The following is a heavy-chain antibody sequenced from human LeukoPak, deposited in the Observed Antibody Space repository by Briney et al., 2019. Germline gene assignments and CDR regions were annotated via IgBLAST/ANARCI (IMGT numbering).Heavy chain of an antibody. Sequence: GGSLRLSCAASGFTFSNYEMNWVRQVPGKGLEWASYISSGVSTVYYADSVQGRFTISRDNAKNSLDLQMNSLRAEDTAVYYCARGFTFGGVIVSDAFDIWGQGTTVTVSS. CDR3: ARGFTFGGVIVSDAFDI. CDR2: ISSGVSTV. CDR1: GFTFSNYE. V-gene: IGHV3-48*03. J-gene: IGHJ3*02. D-gene: IGHD3-16*02.